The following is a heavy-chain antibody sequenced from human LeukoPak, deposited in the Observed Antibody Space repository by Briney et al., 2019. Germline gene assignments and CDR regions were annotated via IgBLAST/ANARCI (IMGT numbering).Heavy chain of an antibody. J-gene: IGHJ5*02. V-gene: IGHV3-30*07. CDR1: GFTFSSCA. Sequence: GGSLRLSCAASGFTFSSCAMHWVRQAPGKGLEWVAVISYDGSNKYYADSVKGRFTISRDNSKNTLYLQMNSLRAEDTAVYYCARSIVGTTNRFDPWGQGTLVTVSS. CDR3: ARSIVGTTNRFDP. CDR2: ISYDGSNK. D-gene: IGHD1-26*01.